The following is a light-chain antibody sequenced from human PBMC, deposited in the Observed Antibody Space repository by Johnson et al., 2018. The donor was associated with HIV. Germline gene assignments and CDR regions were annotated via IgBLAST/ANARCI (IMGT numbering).Light chain of an antibody. Sequence: QSVLTQPPSVSAAPGQKVTISCSGSSSNVGNNYVSWYQQLPGAAPKLLIYETNKRPSGIPDRFSGSKSGTSATLGITGLQTGDEADYYCGTWDSSLSAYAFGTGTKVTVL. V-gene: IGLV1-51*02. J-gene: IGLJ1*01. CDR2: ETN. CDR1: SSNVGNNY. CDR3: GTWDSSLSAYA.